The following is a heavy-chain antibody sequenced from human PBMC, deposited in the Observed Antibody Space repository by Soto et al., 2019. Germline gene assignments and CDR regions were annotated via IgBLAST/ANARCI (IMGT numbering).Heavy chain of an antibody. J-gene: IGHJ6*02. D-gene: IGHD6-6*01. V-gene: IGHV1-46*01. CDR3: VKVGSSSSYYYYYGMDV. Sequence: ASVKVSCKASGYTFTSYYIHWVRQAPGQGLEWMGVINPSGGTSTSAQKFQGRVTMTTDTSTSTASLELSSLRSKDTAVFYCVKVGSSSSYYYYYGMDVWGQGTTVTVSS. CDR1: GYTFTSYY. CDR2: INPSGGTS.